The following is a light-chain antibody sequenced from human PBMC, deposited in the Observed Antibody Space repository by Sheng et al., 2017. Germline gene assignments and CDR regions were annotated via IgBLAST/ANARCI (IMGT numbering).Light chain of an antibody. V-gene: IGKV1-5*03. CDR3: QQYNSQGT. Sequence: DIQMTQSPSTLSASVGDRVTITCRADQSISSWLAWYQLKPGKAPKLLIYKASSLERGVPSRFSGSGSGTEFTLTISSLQPDDFATYYCQQYNSQGTFGQGTKVEIK. CDR1: QSISSW. J-gene: IGKJ1*01. CDR2: KAS.